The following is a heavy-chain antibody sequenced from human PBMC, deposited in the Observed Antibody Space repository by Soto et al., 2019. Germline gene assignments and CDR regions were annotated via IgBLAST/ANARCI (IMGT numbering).Heavy chain of an antibody. CDR1: GYTFTSYD. CDR2: MNPNSGNT. V-gene: IGHV1-8*01. Sequence: ASVKVSCKASGYTFTSYDINWVRQATGQGLEWMGWMNPNSGNTGYAQKFQGRVTMTRNTSISTAYMELSSLRSEDTAVYYCARGLKGVVIDNWFDPWGQGTLVAVSS. CDR3: ARGLKGVVIDNWFDP. J-gene: IGHJ5*02. D-gene: IGHD3-3*01.